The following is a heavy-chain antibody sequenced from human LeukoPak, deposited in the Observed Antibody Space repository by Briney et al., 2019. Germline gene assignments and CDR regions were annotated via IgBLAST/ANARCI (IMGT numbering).Heavy chain of an antibody. V-gene: IGHV1-69*13. CDR2: IIPIFGTA. CDR3: ARDSYSSGLWYFDL. D-gene: IGHD6-25*01. J-gene: IGHJ2*01. Sequence: SVKVSCKASGYTFTSYGISWVRQAPGQGLEWMGGIIPIFGTANYAQKFQGRVTITADESTSTAYMELSSLRSEDTAVYYCARDSYSSGLWYFDLWGRGTLVTVSS. CDR1: GYTFTSYG.